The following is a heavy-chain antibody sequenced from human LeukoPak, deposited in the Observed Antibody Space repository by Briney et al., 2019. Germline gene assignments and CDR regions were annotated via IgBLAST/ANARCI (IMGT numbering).Heavy chain of an antibody. Sequence: GGSLRLSCAASEFTFISYAMNWVRQAPGKGREGVPFIPYDGSNKYYADSVKGRFTISRDNSKNTLYLQMNSLRAEDTAVYYCARGGLIDYGDYVFAFDIWGQGTMVTVSS. J-gene: IGHJ3*02. CDR2: IPYDGSNK. D-gene: IGHD4-17*01. CDR1: EFTFISYA. V-gene: IGHV3-30-3*01. CDR3: ARGGLIDYGDYVFAFDI.